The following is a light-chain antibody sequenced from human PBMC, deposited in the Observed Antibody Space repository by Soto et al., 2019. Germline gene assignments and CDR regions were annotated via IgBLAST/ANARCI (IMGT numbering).Light chain of an antibody. CDR3: QQYYSTPPT. CDR2: WAS. J-gene: IGKJ4*01. CDR1: QSVLYSSNNKNY. Sequence: DIVMTQSPDSLAVSLGERATINCKSSQSVLYSSNNKNYLAWYQQKPGQPPQLLIYWASTRESGVPDRFSSTGSGTDFTLTISSLQAEDVAVYYCQQYYSTPPTFGGGTKVEIK. V-gene: IGKV4-1*01.